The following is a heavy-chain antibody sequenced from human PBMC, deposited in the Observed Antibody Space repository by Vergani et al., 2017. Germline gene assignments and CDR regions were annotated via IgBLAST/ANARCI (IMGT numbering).Heavy chain of an antibody. V-gene: IGHV4-61*02. CDR2: IYTSGAT. D-gene: IGHD6-19*01. CDR3: ARQRPGSGWSPGDFDD. J-gene: IGHJ4*02. Sequence: QVQLQESGPGLVKPSQTLSLTCTVSGSSFSTGGQSWTWLRQSAGKGLEWIGRIYTSGATNYNPSLRSRAIMSVDASKNQFSLKVTSVTAADTAVYFCARQRPGSGWSPGDFDDWGQGILVTVSS. CDR1: GSSFSTGGQS.